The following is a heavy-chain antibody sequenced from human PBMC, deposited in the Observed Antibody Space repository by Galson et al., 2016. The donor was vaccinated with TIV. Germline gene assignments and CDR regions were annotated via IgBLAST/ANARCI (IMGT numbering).Heavy chain of an antibody. CDR3: ATPYSSSSFSSYYALDV. J-gene: IGHJ6*02. V-gene: IGHV3-23*01. CDR1: GFRISNYV. CDR2: ISGSGIST. D-gene: IGHD4-11*01. Sequence: SLRLSCAASGFRISNYVMSWVRQAPGKGLAWVSSISGSGISTYYADSVKGRFTISRDNSKNMLYLLMNSLRAEDTALYYCATPYSSSSFSSYYALDVWGQGTT.